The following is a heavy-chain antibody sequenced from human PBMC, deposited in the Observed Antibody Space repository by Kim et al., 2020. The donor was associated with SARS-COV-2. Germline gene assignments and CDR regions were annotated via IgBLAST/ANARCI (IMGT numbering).Heavy chain of an antibody. J-gene: IGHJ4*02. CDR2: INHSGST. CDR1: GGSFSGYY. D-gene: IGHD3-10*01. CDR3: ARGPAMVRGVINPFDY. V-gene: IGHV4-34*01. Sequence: SETLSLTCAVYGGSFSGYYWSWIRQPPGKGLEWIGEINHSGSTNYNPSLKSRVTISVDTSKNQFSLKLSSVTAADTAVYYCARGPAMVRGVINPFDYWGQGTLVTVSS.